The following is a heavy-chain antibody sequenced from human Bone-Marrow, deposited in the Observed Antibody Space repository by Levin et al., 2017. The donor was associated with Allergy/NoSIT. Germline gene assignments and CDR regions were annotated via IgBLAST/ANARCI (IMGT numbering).Heavy chain of an antibody. D-gene: IGHD3-10*01. J-gene: IGHJ3*02. CDR3: ARTNSDYYDAFDI. CDR2: ISRSSSYI. CDR1: GFSFSSYF. V-gene: IGHV3-21*01. Sequence: GGSLRLSCAASGFSFSSYFMNWVRQTPGKGLEWVSSISRSSSYIYYADSVKGRFTISRDDAKNSLYLQMSSLRAEDTAVYYCARTNSDYYDAFDICGQGTFVTVSS.